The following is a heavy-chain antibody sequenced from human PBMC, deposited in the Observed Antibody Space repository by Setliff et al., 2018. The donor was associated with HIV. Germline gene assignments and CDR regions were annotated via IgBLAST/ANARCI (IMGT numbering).Heavy chain of an antibody. CDR2: IYYSGGT. D-gene: IGHD5-18*01. J-gene: IGHJ2*01. V-gene: IGHV4-61*08. CDR3: ARRVYSYGPYWYFDL. CDR1: GGSISSGGYY. Sequence: SETLSLTCTVSGGSISSGGYYWSWIRQAPGKGLEWIGYIYYSGGTTYNPSLKSRATISADTSKSQFSLNLRSVTVADTAVYYCARRVYSYGPYWYFDLWGRGTLVTVSS.